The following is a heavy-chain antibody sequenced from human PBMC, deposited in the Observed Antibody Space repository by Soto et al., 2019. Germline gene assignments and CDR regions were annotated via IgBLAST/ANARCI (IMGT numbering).Heavy chain of an antibody. J-gene: IGHJ6*02. D-gene: IGHD3-22*01. Sequence: QVQLVQSGAEVKKPGSSVKVSCKASGGTFSSYAISWVRQAPGQGLEWMGGIIPIFGTANYAQKFQGRVTITADESTRTAYMERRSLRSDDTAVYYLARAGDDSSGYYYYYGMDVWGQGTTVTVSS. CDR1: GGTFSSYA. CDR3: ARAGDDSSGYYYYYGMDV. V-gene: IGHV1-69*12. CDR2: IIPIFGTA.